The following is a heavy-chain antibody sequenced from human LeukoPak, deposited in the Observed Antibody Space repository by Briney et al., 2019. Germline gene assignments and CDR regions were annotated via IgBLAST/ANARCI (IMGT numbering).Heavy chain of an antibody. D-gene: IGHD4-17*01. J-gene: IGHJ4*02. CDR3: ARVRDYGDFPFYFDY. CDR1: GFTFSSYW. CDR2: IKQDGSEK. V-gene: IGHV3-7*01. Sequence: GGSLRLSCAASGFTFSSYWMSWVRQAPGKGLEGVANIKQDGSEKYYVDSVKGRFTISRDNAKNSLYLQMNSLRAEDTAVYYCARVRDYGDFPFYFDYWGQGTLVTVSS.